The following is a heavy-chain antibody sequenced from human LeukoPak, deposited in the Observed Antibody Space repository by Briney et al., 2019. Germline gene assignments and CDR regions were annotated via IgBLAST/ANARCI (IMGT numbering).Heavy chain of an antibody. CDR1: GFTFSSYA. J-gene: IGHJ4*02. Sequence: PGGSLRLSCAASGFTFSSYAMHWVRQAPGKGLEWVAVISYDGSNKYYADSVKGRFTISRDNSKNTLYLQMNSLRAEDTAVYYCARDRIVGATELPNPLDYWGQGTLVTVSS. D-gene: IGHD1-26*01. CDR2: ISYDGSNK. V-gene: IGHV3-30*04. CDR3: ARDRIVGATELPNPLDY.